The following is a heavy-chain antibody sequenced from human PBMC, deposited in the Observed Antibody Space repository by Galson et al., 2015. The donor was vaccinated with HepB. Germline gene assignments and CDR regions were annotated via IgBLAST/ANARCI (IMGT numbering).Heavy chain of an antibody. J-gene: IGHJ4*02. CDR1: GYTFTKFI. D-gene: IGHD2-21*01. V-gene: IGHV1-18*04. CDR2: IIPYNNKR. Sequence: PVKVSCKASGYTFTKFIVNWVRQAPGQELEWMGWIIPYNNKRNYGQKFQGRLTMTTDTSTSTAYMELRSLSADDTAVYYCARARIIPGGYYFDYWGQGTLVTVSS. CDR3: ARARIIPGGYYFDY.